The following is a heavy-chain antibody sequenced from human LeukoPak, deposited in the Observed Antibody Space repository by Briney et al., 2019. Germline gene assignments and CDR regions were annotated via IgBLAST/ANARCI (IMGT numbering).Heavy chain of an antibody. CDR3: ARASGQEYYDSSGYYY. D-gene: IGHD3-22*01. Sequence: GGSLRLSCAASGFTVSSNYMSWVSQAPGKGLEWVSVIYSGGSTYYSDSVKGRFTISRDNSKNTLYLQMTSLTAEDTAVYYCARASGQEYYDSSGYYYWGQGTLVTVSS. CDR1: GFTVSSNY. V-gene: IGHV3-66*01. J-gene: IGHJ4*02. CDR2: IYSGGST.